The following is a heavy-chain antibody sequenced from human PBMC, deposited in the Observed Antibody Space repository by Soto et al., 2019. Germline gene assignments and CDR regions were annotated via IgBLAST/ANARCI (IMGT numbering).Heavy chain of an antibody. CDR2: FDPEDGET. V-gene: IGHV1-24*01. J-gene: IGHJ5*02. CDR3: ATVSVAREYYDILTGSRANWFDP. Sequence: ASVKVSCKVSGYTLTELSMHWVRQAPGKGLEWMGGFDPEDGETIYAQKFQGRVTMTEDTSTDTAYMELSSLRSEDTSVYYCATVSVAREYYDILTGSRANWFDPWGQGTLVTVSS. D-gene: IGHD3-9*01. CDR1: GYTLTELS.